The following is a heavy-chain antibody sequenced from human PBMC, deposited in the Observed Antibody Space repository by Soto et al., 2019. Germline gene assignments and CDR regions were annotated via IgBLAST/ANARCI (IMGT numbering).Heavy chain of an antibody. CDR1: GGTFSSYA. D-gene: IGHD3-3*01. CDR2: IIPIFGTA. J-gene: IGHJ6*02. CDR3: ARIAITIFGVVTPYYYYGMDV. Sequence: SVKVSCKASGGTFSSYAISWVRQAPGQGLEWMGGIIPIFGTANYAQKFQGRVTITADESTSTAYMELSSLRSEDTAVYYCARIAITIFGVVTPYYYYGMDVWGQGTTVTVSS. V-gene: IGHV1-69*13.